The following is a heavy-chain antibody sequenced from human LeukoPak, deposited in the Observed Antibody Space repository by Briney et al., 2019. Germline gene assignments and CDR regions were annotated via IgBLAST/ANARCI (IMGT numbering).Heavy chain of an antibody. CDR3: AKDRRGDGYNNFDY. D-gene: IGHD2-21*01. J-gene: IGHJ4*02. CDR1: GFTFDDYA. CDR2: ISWNSGSI. Sequence: GRSLRLSCAASGFTFDDYAMHWVRQAPGKGLEWVSGISWNSGSIGYADSVKGRFTISRDNAKNSLYLQMNSLRAEDTALYYCAKDRRGDGYNNFDYWGQGTLVTVSS. V-gene: IGHV3-9*01.